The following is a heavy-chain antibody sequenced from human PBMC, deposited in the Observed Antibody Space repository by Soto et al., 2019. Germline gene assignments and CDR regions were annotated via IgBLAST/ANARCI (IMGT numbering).Heavy chain of an antibody. V-gene: IGHV1-46*03. J-gene: IGHJ5*02. D-gene: IGHD6-25*01. CDR1: GYSFISHY. CDR3: ARDGSGPNWFDP. Sequence: ASVKASCKASGYSFISHYIHWVRQAPGQGLEWMGIINPSGGTTSYAQKFQGRVTMTRDTSTSTVYMELSSLKSEDTSVYYCARDGSGPNWFDPWGQGTLVTVSS. CDR2: INPSGGTT.